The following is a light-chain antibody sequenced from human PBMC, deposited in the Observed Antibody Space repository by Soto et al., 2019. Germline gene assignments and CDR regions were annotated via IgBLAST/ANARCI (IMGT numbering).Light chain of an antibody. V-gene: IGKV3-11*01. CDR2: DAS. CDR3: QQRSNWPDLVT. Sequence: EIVLTQSPATLSLSPGERATLSCRASQSVSSYLAWYQQKPGQAPRLLIYDASNRATGIPARFSGSGSGTDFTLTISSLEPEDFAVYYRQQRSNWPDLVTFGQGTRLEIK. CDR1: QSVSSY. J-gene: IGKJ5*01.